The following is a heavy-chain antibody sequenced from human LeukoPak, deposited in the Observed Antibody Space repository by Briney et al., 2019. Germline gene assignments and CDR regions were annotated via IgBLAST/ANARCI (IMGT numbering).Heavy chain of an antibody. D-gene: IGHD3-10*01. CDR3: ARVRMVLLWFGESFDP. CDR1: GGSISSGGYS. J-gene: IGHJ5*02. Sequence: SQTLSLTCADSGGSISSGGYSWSWIRQPPGKGLEWIGYIYHSGSTYYNPSLKSRVTISVDRSKNQFSLKLSSVTAADTAVYYCARVRMVLLWFGESFDPWGQGTLVTVSS. V-gene: IGHV4-30-2*01. CDR2: IYHSGST.